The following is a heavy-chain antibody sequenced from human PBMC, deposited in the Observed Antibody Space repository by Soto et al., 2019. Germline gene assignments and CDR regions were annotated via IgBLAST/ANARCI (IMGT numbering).Heavy chain of an antibody. V-gene: IGHV1-2*02. CDR1: GYSFTDHY. CDR2: INPKSGGA. Sequence: GASVKVSCKASGYSFTDHYMHWVRQAPGQGLEWLGWINPKSGGANYGQKLQGRVTMTRDTSSSTAYMELSRLGFDDTAVYYCARWGITIFGVIDYWGQGTLVTAPQ. CDR3: ARWGITIFGVIDY. D-gene: IGHD3-3*01. J-gene: IGHJ4*02.